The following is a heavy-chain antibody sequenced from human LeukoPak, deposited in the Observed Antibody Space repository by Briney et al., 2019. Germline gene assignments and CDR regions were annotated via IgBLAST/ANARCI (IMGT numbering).Heavy chain of an antibody. D-gene: IGHD3-10*01. V-gene: IGHV5-51*01. CDR3: ARPFGEAVQTTLGGVDY. CDR1: GYGFTTYW. CDR2: IYPGDSDT. Sequence: LGESLKISCKGSGYGFTTYWIGWVRQVPGKGLEWMGTIYPGDSDTRYNPPFQGQVTISVDKSISTAYLQWSSLKASDTAMYYCARPFGEAVQTTLGGVDYWGQETLVTVSS. J-gene: IGHJ4*02.